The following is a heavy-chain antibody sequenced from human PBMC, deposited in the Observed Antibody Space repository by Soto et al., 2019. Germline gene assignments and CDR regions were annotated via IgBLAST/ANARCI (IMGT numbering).Heavy chain of an antibody. V-gene: IGHV1-58*02. CDR1: GYTFTSYA. CDR3: AAQTGLRYFDWNSAGYGFHI. Sequence: SVKVSCKAAGYTFTSYAMHWGRQAPGQRLEWIGWIVAGSGNTNYAQKFHERVTITRDMSTSTVYMELSSLRSEDTAAYYCAAQTGLRYFDWNSAGYGFHIWGQGTMVTVSS. D-gene: IGHD3-9*01. CDR2: IVAGSGNT. J-gene: IGHJ3*02.